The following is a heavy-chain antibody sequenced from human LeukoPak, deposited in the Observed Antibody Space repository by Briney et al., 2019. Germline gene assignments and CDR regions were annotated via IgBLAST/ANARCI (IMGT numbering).Heavy chain of an antibody. CDR2: ISGSGSST. V-gene: IGHV3-23*01. Sequence: GGSLRLSCAVSGFTFSSYAMSWVHQAPGKGLEWVSLISGSGSSTYYADSVKGRFTISRDNSKNILYLQMNSLRAEDTAVYYCAKDRGGLLWFGELLDSWGQGTLVTVSS. J-gene: IGHJ4*02. D-gene: IGHD3-10*01. CDR1: GFTFSSYA. CDR3: AKDRGGLLWFGELLDS.